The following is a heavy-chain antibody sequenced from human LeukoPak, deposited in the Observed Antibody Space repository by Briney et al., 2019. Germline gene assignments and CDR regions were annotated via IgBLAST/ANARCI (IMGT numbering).Heavy chain of an antibody. CDR3: ARDRIRYSSSWYYYYYYMDV. D-gene: IGHD6-13*01. CDR1: GYTFTGYY. CDR2: LNPNSGGT. V-gene: IGHV1-2*02. Sequence: ASVKVSCKASGYTFTGYYIHWVRQAHGQGLEWMGRLNPNSGGTNYAQKFQGRVTMTRDTSISPAYMELSRLRSDDTAVYYCARDRIRYSSSWYYYYYYMDVWGKGTTVTVSS. J-gene: IGHJ6*03.